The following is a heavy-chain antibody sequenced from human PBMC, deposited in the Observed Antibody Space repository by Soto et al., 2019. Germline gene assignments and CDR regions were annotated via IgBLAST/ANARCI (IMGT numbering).Heavy chain of an antibody. V-gene: IGHV3-23*01. CDR1: GLTFSSYA. CDR3: ARGLYSGWHYFDY. J-gene: IGHJ4*02. CDR2: ISGSGGST. Sequence: PGGSLRLSCAASGLTFSSYAMSWVRQAPGKGLEWVSAISGSGGSTYYADSVKGRFTISRDNSKNTLYLQMNSLRAEDTAVYYCARGLYSGWHYFDYWGQGTLVTVSS. D-gene: IGHD5-12*01.